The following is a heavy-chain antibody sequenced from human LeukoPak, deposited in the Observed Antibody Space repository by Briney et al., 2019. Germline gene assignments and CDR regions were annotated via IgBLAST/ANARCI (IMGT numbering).Heavy chain of an antibody. CDR1: GLSVADYG. J-gene: IGHJ4*02. D-gene: IGHD2-2*01. Sequence: GRSLRLSCAASGLSVADYGMSWVRQAPGKGLEWVSGIDWSGESTGYADSVKGRFTISSDNVENALYLQMNSLRAEDTGLYFCTRDLSASWYSLAYWGRGTLVTVSS. CDR2: IDWSGEST. V-gene: IGHV3-20*04. CDR3: TRDLSASWYSLAY.